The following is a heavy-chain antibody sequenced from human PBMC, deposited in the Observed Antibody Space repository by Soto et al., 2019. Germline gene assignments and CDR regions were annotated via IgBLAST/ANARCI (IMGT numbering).Heavy chain of an antibody. CDR3: ARNDYYDRSYGMDV. CDR2: ISSSGSTI. Sequence: PGGSLRLSCAASGFTFSSYEMNWVRQAPGKGLEWVSYISSSGSTIYYADSVKGRFTISRDNAKNSLYLQMNSLRAEDTAVYYCARNDYYDRSYGMDVWGQGTTVTVSS. J-gene: IGHJ6*02. V-gene: IGHV3-48*03. D-gene: IGHD3-22*01. CDR1: GFTFSSYE.